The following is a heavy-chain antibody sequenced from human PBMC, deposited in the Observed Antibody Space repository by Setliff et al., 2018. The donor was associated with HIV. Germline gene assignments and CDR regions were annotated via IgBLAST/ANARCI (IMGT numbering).Heavy chain of an antibody. Sequence: PSQTLSLTCAVSGYSISRGYFWVWVRQPPGKGLEWIGSVSHSGNTDYNISLKSRVTISIDNSNNHFSLKLRSVTAADTAVYYCVSQPESRWQIEYWGQGTLVTLSS. V-gene: IGHV4-38-2*01. CDR3: VSQPESRWQIEY. CDR1: GYSISRGYF. D-gene: IGHD3-10*01. J-gene: IGHJ4*02. CDR2: VSHSGNT.